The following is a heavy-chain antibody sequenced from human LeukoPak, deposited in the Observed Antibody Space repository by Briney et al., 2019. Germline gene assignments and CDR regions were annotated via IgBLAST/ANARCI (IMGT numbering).Heavy chain of an antibody. V-gene: IGHV1-2*04. CDR1: GYTFTSYD. Sequence: ASVNDSCMASGYTFTSYDINWVRPATGQGLAWMGWLKPNSGGTNYAQKFPGWVSMTSDTSIRTAYMELSRLRSDDTAVYYCASAKEGSYWPFDSWGQGNLVTVSS. CDR3: ASAKEGSYWPFDS. J-gene: IGHJ4*02. CDR2: LKPNSGGT. D-gene: IGHD3-10*01.